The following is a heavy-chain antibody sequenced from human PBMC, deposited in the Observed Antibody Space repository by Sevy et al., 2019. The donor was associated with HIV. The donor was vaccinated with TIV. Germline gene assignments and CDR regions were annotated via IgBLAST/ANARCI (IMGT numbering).Heavy chain of an antibody. CDR2: ISFDGNYT. CDR3: ARDPNQDAFDI. D-gene: IGHD2-2*01. Sequence: GGSLRLSCAASGFTFRTYSMYWVRQAPVKGLEWVAVISFDGNYTKYADSVKGRFTISRDNSNNRLDLQMSSLRVEDTAVYYCARDPNQDAFDIWGQGTVVTVSS. J-gene: IGHJ3*02. CDR1: GFTFRTYS. V-gene: IGHV3-30-3*01.